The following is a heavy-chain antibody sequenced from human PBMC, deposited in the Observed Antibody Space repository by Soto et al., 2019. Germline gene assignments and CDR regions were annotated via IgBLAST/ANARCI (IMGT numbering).Heavy chain of an antibody. CDR1: GGTFSSYA. J-gene: IGHJ5*02. CDR2: IIPIFGTA. CDR3: ARSGDSSYDSSGYYYEYWFDP. V-gene: IGHV1-69*12. Sequence: QVQLVQSGAEVKKPGSSVKVSCKASGGTFSSYAISWVRQAPGQGLEWMGGIIPIFGTANYGQKFQGRVTITADESTSTAYMELSSLRSEDTAVYYCARSGDSSYDSSGYYYEYWFDPWGQGTLVTVSS. D-gene: IGHD3-22*01.